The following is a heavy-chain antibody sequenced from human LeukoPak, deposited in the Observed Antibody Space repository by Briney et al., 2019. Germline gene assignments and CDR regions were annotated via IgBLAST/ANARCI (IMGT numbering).Heavy chain of an antibody. J-gene: IGHJ6*02. Sequence: GESLKISCKGSGYSFTSYWIGWVRQMPGKGLEWMGIIYPGDSDTRYSPSFQGQVTTSADKSISTAYLQWSSLKASDTAMYYCARQKEDVAAAGTSYYYYYGMDVWGQGTTVTVSS. D-gene: IGHD6-13*01. CDR1: GYSFTSYW. CDR3: ARQKEDVAAAGTSYYYYYGMDV. V-gene: IGHV5-51*01. CDR2: IYPGDSDT.